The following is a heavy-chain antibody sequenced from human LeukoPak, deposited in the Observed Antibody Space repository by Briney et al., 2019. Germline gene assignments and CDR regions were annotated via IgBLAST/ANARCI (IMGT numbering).Heavy chain of an antibody. CDR1: GGSISSGSYY. D-gene: IGHD3-10*01. CDR3: ARLSYGSGSHYNFYFDY. CDR2: IYYSGNS. Sequence: SETLSLTCTVSGGSISSGSYYWGWIRQPPGKGLEWIGSIYYSGNSYYNPSLKSRVTIYVNASKNQFSLNLSSVTAADTAVYYCARLSYGSGSHYNFYFDYWGQGTLVTVSA. J-gene: IGHJ4*02. V-gene: IGHV4-39*01.